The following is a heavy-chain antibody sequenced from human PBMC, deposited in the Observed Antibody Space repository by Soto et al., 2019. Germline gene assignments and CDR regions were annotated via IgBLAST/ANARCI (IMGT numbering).Heavy chain of an antibody. Sequence: SETLSLTCTVSGGSISSSSYYWGWIRQPPGKGLEWIGSIYYSGSTYYNPSLKSRVTISVDTSKNQFSLMLSSVTAADTALYYCARHLAYYYDSSGYYYTRFPPDYWGQGTLVTVS. D-gene: IGHD3-22*01. CDR1: GGSISSSSYY. J-gene: IGHJ4*02. V-gene: IGHV4-39*01. CDR2: IYYSGST. CDR3: ARHLAYYYDSSGYYYTRFPPDY.